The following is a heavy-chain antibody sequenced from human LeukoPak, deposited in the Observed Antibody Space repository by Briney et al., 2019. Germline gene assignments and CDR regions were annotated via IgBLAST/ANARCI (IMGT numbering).Heavy chain of an antibody. V-gene: IGHV4-39*01. Sequence: SETLSLTCTVSGGSISSSSYYWGWIRQPPGKGLEWIGSIYYSGSTYYDPSLKSRVTISVDTSKNQFSLKLSSVTAADTAVYYCATYYRASSFDYWGQGTLVTVSS. CDR1: GGSISSSSYY. CDR3: ATYYRASSFDY. CDR2: IYYSGST. J-gene: IGHJ4*02. D-gene: IGHD2-21*01.